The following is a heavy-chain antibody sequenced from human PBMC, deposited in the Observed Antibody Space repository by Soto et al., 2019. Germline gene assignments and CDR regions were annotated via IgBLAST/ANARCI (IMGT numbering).Heavy chain of an antibody. CDR2: IYYSGST. CDR1: GGSISSSSYY. CDR3: AREFFKTVFRAFDI. J-gene: IGHJ3*02. V-gene: IGHV4-39*07. D-gene: IGHD3-3*01. Sequence: SETLSLTCTVSGGSISSSSYYWGWIRQPPGKGLEWIGSIYYSGSTYYNPSLKSRVTISVDTSKNQFSLKLSSVTAADTAVYYCAREFFKTVFRAFDIWGQGTMVTVSS.